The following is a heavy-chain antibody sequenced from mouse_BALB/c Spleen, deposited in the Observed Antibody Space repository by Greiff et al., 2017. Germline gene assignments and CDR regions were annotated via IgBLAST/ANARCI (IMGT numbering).Heavy chain of an antibody. Sequence: EVMLVESGGGLVKPGGSLKLSCAASGFTFSSYTMSWVRQTPEKRLEWVATISSGGSYTYYPDSVKGRFTISRDNAKNTLYLQMSSLKSEDTAMYYCTREGVLRYGFAYWGQGTLVTVSA. V-gene: IGHV5-6-4*01. CDR2: ISSGGSYT. J-gene: IGHJ3*01. CDR1: GFTFSSYT. D-gene: IGHD1-1*01. CDR3: TREGVLRYGFAY.